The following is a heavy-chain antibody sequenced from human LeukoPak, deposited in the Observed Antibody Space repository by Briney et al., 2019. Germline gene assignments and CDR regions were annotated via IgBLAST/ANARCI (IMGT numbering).Heavy chain of an antibody. V-gene: IGHV4-61*02. CDR3: ARDTSSGYYYDSSGLNWFDP. CDR1: GGSISSGSYY. D-gene: IGHD3-22*01. J-gene: IGHJ5*02. Sequence: KPSETLSLTCTVSGGSISSGSYYWSWIRQPAGKGLEWIGRIYTSGSTNYNPSLKSRVTISVDTSKNQFSLKLSSVTAADTAVYYCARDTSSGYYYDSSGLNWFDPWGQGTLVTVSS. CDR2: IYTSGST.